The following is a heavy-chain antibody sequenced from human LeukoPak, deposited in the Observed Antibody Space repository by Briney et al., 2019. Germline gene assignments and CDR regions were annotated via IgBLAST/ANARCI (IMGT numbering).Heavy chain of an antibody. CDR2: VNHSGST. Sequence: SETLSLTCAVYGGSFSGYYWSWIRQPPGKGLEWIGEVNHSGSTNYNPSLKSRVTISVDTSKNQFSLKLSSVTAADTAVYYCARGRYYYDSSGYAYFDYWGQGTLVTVSS. D-gene: IGHD3-22*01. CDR3: ARGRYYYDSSGYAYFDY. CDR1: GGSFSGYY. J-gene: IGHJ4*02. V-gene: IGHV4-34*01.